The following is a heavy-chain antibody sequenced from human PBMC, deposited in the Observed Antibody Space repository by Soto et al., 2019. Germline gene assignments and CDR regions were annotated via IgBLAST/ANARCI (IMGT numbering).Heavy chain of an antibody. Sequence: GASLKLSCTVSGYSFTSYWISWVRQMPVKGLEWMGSIDPSDSYTNYSPSFQGHVTISADKSISTAYLQWSSLKASDTAMYYCARGGNSRDYYYYYGMDVWGQGTTVTVSS. CDR2: IDPSDSYT. CDR1: GYSFTSYW. V-gene: IGHV5-10-1*01. CDR3: ARGGNSRDYYYYYGMDV. J-gene: IGHJ6*02. D-gene: IGHD2-15*01.